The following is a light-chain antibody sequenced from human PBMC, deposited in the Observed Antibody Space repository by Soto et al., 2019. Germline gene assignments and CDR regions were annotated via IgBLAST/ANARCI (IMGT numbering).Light chain of an antibody. CDR1: RSDIGGYNY. CDR3: SSHTDDRSHV. Sequence: QSLLGHPASVSWSPGHSITISCIGTRSDIGGYNYVSWHQQHPGKAPKLMIYDAYERPLGVSNRFSGSKSGNTASLTISGLQNEDQADYYCSSHTDDRSHVFGNGTKVAVL. CDR2: DAY. J-gene: IGLJ1*01. V-gene: IGLV2-14*03.